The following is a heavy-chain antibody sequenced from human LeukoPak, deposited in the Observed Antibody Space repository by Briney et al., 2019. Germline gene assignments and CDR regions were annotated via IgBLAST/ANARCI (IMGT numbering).Heavy chain of an antibody. V-gene: IGHV3-23*01. CDR1: GFTFSSYG. J-gene: IGHJ4*02. D-gene: IGHD1-14*01. Sequence: PGGSLRLSCAASGFTFSSYGLSWVRQAPGKGLEWVAAIRASVSGTYYADSVQGRFITSRDNSKNTLYLQMDRLRADDTAVYYCAKDLNNNGRGFDYWGQGTLVTVSS. CDR2: IRASVSGT. CDR3: AKDLNNNGRGFDY.